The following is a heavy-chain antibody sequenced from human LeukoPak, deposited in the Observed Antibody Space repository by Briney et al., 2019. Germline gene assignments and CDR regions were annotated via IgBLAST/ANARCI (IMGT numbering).Heavy chain of an antibody. Sequence: PGGSLRLSCAASGFTFRNYAMNWVRQAPGKGLEWVSGINANGGSTYYADSVKGRFTISRDNSKNTLYLQMNSLRAEDRAVYYCYYYYDSSGANPRDYWGQGTLVTVSS. CDR2: INANGGST. J-gene: IGHJ4*02. D-gene: IGHD3-22*01. V-gene: IGHV3-23*01. CDR1: GFTFRNYA. CDR3: YYYYDSSGANPRDY.